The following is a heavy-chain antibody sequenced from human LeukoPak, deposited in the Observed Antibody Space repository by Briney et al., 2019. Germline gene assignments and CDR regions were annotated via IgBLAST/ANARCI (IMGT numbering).Heavy chain of an antibody. V-gene: IGHV3-23*01. D-gene: IGHD3-22*01. J-gene: IGHJ3*02. CDR1: GFTFSSYA. CDR3: ARISSGYNAFDI. CDR2: ISGSGGST. Sequence: GGSLRLSCAASGFTFSSYAMSWVRQAPGKGLEWVSAISGSGGSTYYADSARGRFTISRDNSKNTLYLQMNSLRAEDTAVYYCARISSGYNAFDIWGQGTMVTVSS.